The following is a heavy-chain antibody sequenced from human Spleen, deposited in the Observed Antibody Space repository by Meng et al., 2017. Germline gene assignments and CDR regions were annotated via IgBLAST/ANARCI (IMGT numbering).Heavy chain of an antibody. CDR1: GYMFTSYY. CDR3: ARGYYDSSGYLEAFDI. CDR2: INPSNGVT. Sequence: ASVKVSCKASGYMFTSYYIHLVRQAPGQGLEWMGWINPSNGVTDFAQKFQGRVTMTRDTSIRTAYMDLSRLRSDDTAVYYCARGYYDSSGYLEAFDIWGQGTMVTVSS. V-gene: IGHV1-2*02. D-gene: IGHD3-22*01. J-gene: IGHJ3*02.